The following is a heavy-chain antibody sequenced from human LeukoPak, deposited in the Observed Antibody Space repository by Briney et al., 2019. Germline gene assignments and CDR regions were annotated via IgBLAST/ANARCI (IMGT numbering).Heavy chain of an antibody. D-gene: IGHD3-10*01. V-gene: IGHV3-48*01. CDR2: IRTVSSSI. CDR3: AKDNNYYGSGRSYFDY. CDR1: GFTFSSYS. Sequence: PGGSLRLSCAASGFTFSSYSMNWVRQAPGKGLEWVSYIRTVSSSIYYADSVKGRFTISRDNAKNSMHLQMNSLRPEDTAVYYCAKDNNYYGSGRSYFDYWGQGTLVTVSS. J-gene: IGHJ4*02.